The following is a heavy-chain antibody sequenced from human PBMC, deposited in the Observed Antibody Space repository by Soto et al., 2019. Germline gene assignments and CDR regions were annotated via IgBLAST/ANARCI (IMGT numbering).Heavy chain of an antibody. CDR2: ISGSGGST. CDR1: GFTFSSYS. J-gene: IGHJ3*02. D-gene: IGHD4-17*01. Sequence: PGGSLRLSCAASGFTFSSYSMSWVRQAPGKGLEWVSAISGSGGSTYYADSVKGRFTISRDNSKNTLYLQMNSLRAEDTAVYYCAKVTPMTTVTTGAFDIWGQGTMVTVSS. V-gene: IGHV3-23*01. CDR3: AKVTPMTTVTTGAFDI.